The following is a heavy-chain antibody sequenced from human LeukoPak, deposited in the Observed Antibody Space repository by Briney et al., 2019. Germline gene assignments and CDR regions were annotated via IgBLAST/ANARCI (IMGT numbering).Heavy chain of an antibody. CDR1: GYTFTGYY. V-gene: IGHV1-2*02. J-gene: IGHJ6*02. Sequence: ASVKVSCKASGYTFTGYYMHWVRQAPGQGLEWMGWINPNSGGTNYAQKFQGRVTMTRDTSISTAYMELSRLRSDDTAVYYCARRLLGYCSSTSCYGVLNYYYGMDVWGQGTTVTVSS. D-gene: IGHD2-2*01. CDR3: ARRLLGYCSSTSCYGVLNYYYGMDV. CDR2: INPNSGGT.